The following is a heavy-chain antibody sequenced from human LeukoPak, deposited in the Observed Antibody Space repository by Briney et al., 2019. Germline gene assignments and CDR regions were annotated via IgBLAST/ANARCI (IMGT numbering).Heavy chain of an antibody. CDR2: MNPNSGNT. D-gene: IGHD2-15*01. CDR1: VYTFTSYD. CDR3: ARGAPGYCSGGSCYPSGVQ. V-gene: IGHV1-8*01. Sequence: SVQVSCKASVYTFTSYDINWVRPATCQGLEGMGLMNPNSGNTGYAQRFQGRVTMSGNTTISTDYMELSSLRSEDTAVYYCARGAPGYCSGGSCYPSGVQWGQGTLVTVSS. J-gene: IGHJ4*02.